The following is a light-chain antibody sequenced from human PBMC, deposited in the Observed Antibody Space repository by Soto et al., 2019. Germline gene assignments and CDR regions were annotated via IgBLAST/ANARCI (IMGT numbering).Light chain of an antibody. J-gene: IGLJ2*01. CDR1: SSDVGSYNL. Sequence: QSALTQPASVSGSPGQSITISCTGTSSDVGSYNLVSWYQQHPGKAPKFMIYEGSKRPSGVSNRFSGSESGNTASLTISGLQAEDEADYYCCSYAGSSTLVFGGGTKLTVL. CDR3: CSYAGSSTLV. CDR2: EGS. V-gene: IGLV2-23*01.